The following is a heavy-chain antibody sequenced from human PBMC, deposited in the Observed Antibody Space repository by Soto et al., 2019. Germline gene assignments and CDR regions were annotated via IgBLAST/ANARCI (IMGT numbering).Heavy chain of an antibody. CDR3: ARVHCGGDCSHYYYYGMDV. D-gene: IGHD2-21*02. Sequence: QVQLVQSGAEVKKPGSSVKVSCKASGGTFSSYAISWVRQAPGQGLEWMGGIIPIFGTANYAQKFQGRVTITADKSTSTAYMELSSLRSEDTAVYYCARVHCGGDCSHYYYYGMDVWGQGTTVTVSS. J-gene: IGHJ6*02. CDR2: IIPIFGTA. V-gene: IGHV1-69*06. CDR1: GGTFSSYA.